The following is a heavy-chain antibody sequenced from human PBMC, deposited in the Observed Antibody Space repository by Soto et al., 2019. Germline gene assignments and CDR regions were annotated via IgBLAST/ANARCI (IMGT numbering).Heavy chain of an antibody. D-gene: IGHD2-15*01. CDR3: ARQGIKASHDV. CDR2: ITTSSHTI. CDR1: GFTFSSYS. Sequence: GGSLRLSCAASGFTFSSYSIDWVRQAPWQGLEWISYITTSSHTIYYADSVRGRFTISRDNAKNSLFLQMNSLRDEDTAVYYCARQGIKASHDVGGQGTRSPSP. V-gene: IGHV3-48*02. J-gene: IGHJ6*02.